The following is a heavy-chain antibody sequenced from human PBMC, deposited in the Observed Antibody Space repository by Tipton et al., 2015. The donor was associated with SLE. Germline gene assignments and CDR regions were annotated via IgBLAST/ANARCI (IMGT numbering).Heavy chain of an antibody. CDR2: IDPSDSYT. Sequence: VQLVQSGAEVKKPGESLKISCKGSGYSFTSYWISWVRQMPGKGLEWMGRIDPSDSYTNYSPSFQGHVTISADKSISTAYLQWSSLKASDTAMYYCARLDIVVVPALGDAFDIWGQGTMVTVSS. D-gene: IGHD2-2*03. J-gene: IGHJ3*02. CDR1: GYSFTSYW. V-gene: IGHV5-10-1*01. CDR3: ARLDIVVVPALGDAFDI.